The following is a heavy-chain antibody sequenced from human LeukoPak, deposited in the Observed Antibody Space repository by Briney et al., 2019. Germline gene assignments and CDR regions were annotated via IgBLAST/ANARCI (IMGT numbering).Heavy chain of an antibody. D-gene: IGHD3-22*01. CDR1: GFTFDDYG. V-gene: IGHV3-23*01. CDR3: AKDADISVELVVITSFDS. Sequence: GGSLRLSCAASGFTFDDYGMSWVRQAPGKGLEWVSSISSSSIYRYYADSVKGRFTISRDNSKNMLYLQMNSLRAEDTALYYCAKDADISVELVVITSFDSWGQGTLVTVSS. J-gene: IGHJ4*02. CDR2: ISSSSIYR.